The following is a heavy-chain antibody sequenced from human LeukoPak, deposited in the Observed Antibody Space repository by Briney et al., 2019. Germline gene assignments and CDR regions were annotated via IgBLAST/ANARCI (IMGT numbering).Heavy chain of an antibody. Sequence: PSETLSLTCTVSGGSISSYYWSWIRQPAGKGLEWIGRIYTSGSTNYNPSLKSRVTMSVDTSKNQFSLKLSSVTAADTAVYYCARPAKAARPGEFDYWARGTLVTVSS. D-gene: IGHD6-6*01. CDR2: IYTSGST. V-gene: IGHV4-4*07. CDR3: ARPAKAARPGEFDY. J-gene: IGHJ4*02. CDR1: GGSISSYY.